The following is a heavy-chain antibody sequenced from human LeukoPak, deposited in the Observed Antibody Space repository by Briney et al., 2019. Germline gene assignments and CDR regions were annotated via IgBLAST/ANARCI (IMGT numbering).Heavy chain of an antibody. J-gene: IGHJ4*02. CDR2: IYTSGST. CDR3: AEGTGYDPFDY. Sequence: SETLSLTCTIAGGSISSGSYYWSWVRQPAGKGLEWIGRIYTSGSTNYNPSLKSRVTISVDTSKNQFSLKLSSVTAADTAVYYCAEGTGYDPFDYWGQGTLVTVSS. CDR1: GGSISSGSYY. V-gene: IGHV4-61*02. D-gene: IGHD2-15*01.